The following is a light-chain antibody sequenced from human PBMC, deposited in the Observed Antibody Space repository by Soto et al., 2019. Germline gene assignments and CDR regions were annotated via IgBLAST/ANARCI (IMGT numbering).Light chain of an antibody. Sequence: DIQLTQSPSTVSSSVGDRITISCRASQSINTWLAWYRQRPGEAPHLLIYDVSTLAMGVPARFSGSGSGTDFTLSISRLQADDFAVFYCQQYQTYSRTFGQGTKVEVK. CDR1: QSINTW. CDR3: QQYQTYSRT. V-gene: IGKV1-5*01. CDR2: DVS. J-gene: IGKJ1*01.